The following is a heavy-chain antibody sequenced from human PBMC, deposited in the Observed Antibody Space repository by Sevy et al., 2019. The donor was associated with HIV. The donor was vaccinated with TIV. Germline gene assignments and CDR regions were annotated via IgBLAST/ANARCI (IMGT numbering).Heavy chain of an antibody. CDR2: IYSGGST. D-gene: IGHD3-22*01. CDR1: GFTVSSNY. Sequence: GGSLRLSCAASGFTVSSNYMSWVRQAPGKGLEWVSVIYSGGSTYYADSVKGRFTISRDNSKNTLYLQMNSLRAEDTAVYYCARDNYDSSGYHVLWSQGTLVTVFS. CDR3: ARDNYDSSGYHVL. V-gene: IGHV3-53*01. J-gene: IGHJ1*01.